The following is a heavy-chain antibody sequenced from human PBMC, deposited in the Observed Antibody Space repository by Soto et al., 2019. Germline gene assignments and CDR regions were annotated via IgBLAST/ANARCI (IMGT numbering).Heavy chain of an antibody. Sequence: ASVKVSCKASGYAFTGPYIQWVRQAPGQGLEWMGWISPKTGEAKYAQKFQGWVTITRDTSINTAYMEVNRLKSNDSAVYYCARTRIQLWTPDYWGQGTQVTVSS. V-gene: IGHV1-2*04. CDR1: GYAFTGPY. CDR3: ARTRIQLWTPDY. J-gene: IGHJ4*02. CDR2: ISPKTGEA. D-gene: IGHD5-18*01.